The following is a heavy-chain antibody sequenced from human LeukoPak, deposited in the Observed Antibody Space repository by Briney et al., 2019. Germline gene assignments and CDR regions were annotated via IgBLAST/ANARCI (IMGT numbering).Heavy chain of an antibody. V-gene: IGHV3-30*04. D-gene: IGHD3-10*01. CDR2: ISYDGSNK. CDR3: VRDYSMVRGAKRVYYYYGMDV. Sequence: AGGSLRLSCAASGFTFSSYAMHWVRQAPGKGLEWVAVISYDGSNKYYADSVKGRFTISRDNSKNTLYLQMNSLRAEDTAVYYCVRDYSMVRGAKRVYYYYGMDVWGKGTTVTVSS. CDR1: GFTFSSYA. J-gene: IGHJ6*04.